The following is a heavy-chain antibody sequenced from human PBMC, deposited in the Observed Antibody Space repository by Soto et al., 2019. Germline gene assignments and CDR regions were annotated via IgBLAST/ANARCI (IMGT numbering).Heavy chain of an antibody. Sequence: GGSLRLSCAASGFTFSGYALSWVRQAPGKGLQCVSTISGNGVSTYYADSVKGRFTISRDNSRNTLYLQMNSLRAEDTAVYCCAKVQGSGSGLYYFYYYGMDVRGQGTTVTVSS. CDR1: GFTFSGYA. CDR2: ISGNGVST. D-gene: IGHD3-10*01. J-gene: IGHJ6*02. V-gene: IGHV3-23*01. CDR3: AKVQGSGSGLYYFYYYGMDV.